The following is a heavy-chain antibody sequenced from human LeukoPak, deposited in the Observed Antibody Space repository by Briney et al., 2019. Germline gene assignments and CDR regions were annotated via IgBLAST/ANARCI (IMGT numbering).Heavy chain of an antibody. Sequence: GESLKISCKGSGYSFTTYWIGWVRQMPGKGLEWMGIIYPGDSDTRYSPSFQGQVTISADKSISTAYLQWSSLKASDTAMYCCATTFPYCTNGVCYTYWGQGTLVTVSS. D-gene: IGHD2-8*01. CDR3: ATTFPYCTNGVCYTY. CDR1: GYSFTTYW. J-gene: IGHJ4*02. CDR2: IYPGDSDT. V-gene: IGHV5-51*01.